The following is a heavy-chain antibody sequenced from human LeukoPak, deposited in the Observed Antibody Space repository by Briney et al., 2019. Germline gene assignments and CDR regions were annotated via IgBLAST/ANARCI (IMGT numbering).Heavy chain of an antibody. V-gene: IGHV1-46*01. J-gene: IGHJ1*01. D-gene: IGHD3-16*01. CDR3: AXXXPVVXPSDYGPGYFRH. CDR1: GYTFTSYY. Sequence: ASVKVSCKASGYTFTSYYIHWLRQAPGHGLEWMGITNPXXASTSYAQKFQGXVTMTRDTSTSTVYMELSSLRSEDTAVYYCAXXXPVVXPSDYGPGYFRHWGQGTLVTVSS. CDR2: TNPXXAST.